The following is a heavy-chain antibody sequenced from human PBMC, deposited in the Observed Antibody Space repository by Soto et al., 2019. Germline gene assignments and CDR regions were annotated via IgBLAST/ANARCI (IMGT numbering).Heavy chain of an antibody. D-gene: IGHD5-18*01. V-gene: IGHV3-23*01. Sequence: EVQLLESGGGLVQPGGSLRLSCAASGFTFSSYAMSWVRQAPGKGLEWVSAISGSGGSTYYADSVKGRFTISRDNSKNTLYLQMNSLRAEDTVVYYCAKLRGYSYGRFDYWGQGTLVTVSS. CDR2: ISGSGGST. CDR1: GFTFSSYA. CDR3: AKLRGYSYGRFDY. J-gene: IGHJ4*02.